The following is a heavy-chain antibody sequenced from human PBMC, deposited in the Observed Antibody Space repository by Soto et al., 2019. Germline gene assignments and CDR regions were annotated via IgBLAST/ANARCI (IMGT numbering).Heavy chain of an antibody. J-gene: IGHJ4*02. D-gene: IGHD3-16*01. CDR1: GASISSGDYA. CDR3: ARGDKNNDYYFDH. CDR2: IYNNGGS. Sequence: SETLSLTCVVSGASISSGDYAWNWVRQPPGKGLEWLGYIYNNGGSYYNPSLKSRVTISLDRSQNHFSLRLNSVTAADTALYLCARGDKNNDYYFDHWGQGTLVTVSS. V-gene: IGHV4-30-2*01.